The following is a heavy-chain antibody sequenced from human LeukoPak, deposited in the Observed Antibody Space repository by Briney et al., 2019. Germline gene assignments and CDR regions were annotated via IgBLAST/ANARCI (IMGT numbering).Heavy chain of an antibody. Sequence: SETLSLTCAVYGGSFSGYYWSWIRQPPGKGLEWIGEINHSGSTNYNPSLKSRVTISVDTSKNQFSLKLSSVTAADTAVYYCARGTRGYSYGTLFDYWGQGTLVTVSS. V-gene: IGHV4-34*01. CDR1: GGSFSGYY. CDR2: INHSGST. D-gene: IGHD5-18*01. J-gene: IGHJ4*02. CDR3: ARGTRGYSYGTLFDY.